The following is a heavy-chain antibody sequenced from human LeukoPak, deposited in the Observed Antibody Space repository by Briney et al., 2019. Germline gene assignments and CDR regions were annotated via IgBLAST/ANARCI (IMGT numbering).Heavy chain of an antibody. CDR2: ITWNSAYI. CDR3: AKVRDGRSTGGTYYYYMDV. Sequence: GGSLRLSCAASGFTFDDYAMHWVRQAPGKGLEWVSGITWNSAYIGYADSVKGRFTISRDNAKKSLYLQMNSLRVEDTAVFYCAKVRDGRSTGGTYYYYMDVWGEGTTVTVSS. CDR1: GFTFDDYA. J-gene: IGHJ6*03. V-gene: IGHV3-9*01. D-gene: IGHD1-26*01.